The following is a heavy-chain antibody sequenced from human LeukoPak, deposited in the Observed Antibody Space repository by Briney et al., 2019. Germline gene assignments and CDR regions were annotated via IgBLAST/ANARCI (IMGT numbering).Heavy chain of an antibody. J-gene: IGHJ4*02. CDR1: GFTFSSYR. Sequence: PGGSLRLSCAASGFTFSSYRMNWVRQAPGKGLEWVSYISSSSSTIYYADSVKGRFTISRDNAKNSLYLQMNSLRVEDTGIYYCARGGWLDDWGQGTLVTVSS. V-gene: IGHV3-48*04. D-gene: IGHD2-15*01. CDR2: ISSSSSTI. CDR3: ARGGWLDD.